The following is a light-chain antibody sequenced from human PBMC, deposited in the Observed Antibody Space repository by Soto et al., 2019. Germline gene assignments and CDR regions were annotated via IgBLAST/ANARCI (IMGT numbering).Light chain of an antibody. V-gene: IGKV3-15*01. Sequence: ETVLTQSPATLSVSPGERATLSCGACHIVMKDLAWYQQKPGQAPRLLIYDSSTRASGIPPRFSGGGSGTDFSLTISSLQSEDFAVYYCQQYNKWPLTFGGGTKADIK. J-gene: IGKJ4*01. CDR3: QQYNKWPLT. CDR2: DSS. CDR1: HIVMKD.